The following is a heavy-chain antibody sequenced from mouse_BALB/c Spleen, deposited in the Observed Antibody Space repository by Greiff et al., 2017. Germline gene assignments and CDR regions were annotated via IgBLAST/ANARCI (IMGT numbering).Heavy chain of an antibody. CDR2: INSNGGST. V-gene: IGHV5-6-2*01. J-gene: IGHJ1*01. Sequence: EVKLVESGGGLVKLGGSLKLSCAASGFTFSSYYMSWVRQTPEKRLELVAAINSNGGSTYYPDTVKGRFTISRDNAKNTLYLQMSSLKSEDTALYYCARHEWDWYFGVGGAGTTVTVSS. CDR1: GFTFSSYY. CDR3: ARHEWDWYFGV.